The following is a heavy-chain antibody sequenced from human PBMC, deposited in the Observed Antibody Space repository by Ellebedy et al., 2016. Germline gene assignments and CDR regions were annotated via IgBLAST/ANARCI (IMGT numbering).Heavy chain of an antibody. Sequence: GESLKISCAASGFTFSDYYMSWIRQAPGKGLEWVSYISSSGSTIYYPASVKGRFTISRDNAKNSRYLQMNSLRAEDTAVYYCARGDWNYAGYFDYWGQGTLVTVSS. CDR2: ISSSGSTI. V-gene: IGHV3-11*01. D-gene: IGHD1-7*01. CDR1: GFTFSDYY. J-gene: IGHJ4*02. CDR3: ARGDWNYAGYFDY.